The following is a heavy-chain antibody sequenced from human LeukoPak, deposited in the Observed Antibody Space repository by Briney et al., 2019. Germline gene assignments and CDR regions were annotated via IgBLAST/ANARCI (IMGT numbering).Heavy chain of an antibody. J-gene: IGHJ4*02. CDR1: GYTFTSYY. V-gene: IGHV1-46*01. D-gene: IGHD1-26*01. Sequence: ASVKGSCKASGYTFTSYYMHWVRQAPGQGLEWMGIINPSGGSTSYAQKFQGRVTMARDMSTSTVYMELSSLRSEDTAVYYCARDVRGFDYWGQGTLVTVSS. CDR2: INPSGGST. CDR3: ARDVRGFDY.